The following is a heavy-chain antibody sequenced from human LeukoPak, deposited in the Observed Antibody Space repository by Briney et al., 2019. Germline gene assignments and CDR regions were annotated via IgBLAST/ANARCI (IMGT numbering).Heavy chain of an antibody. V-gene: IGHV4-59*08. D-gene: IGHD5-18*01. CDR1: GGSISRNY. CDR2: IHYSGRA. J-gene: IGHJ4*02. Sequence: SETLSLTCTVSGGSISRNYWSWIRQAPGKGLEWIGYIHYSGRANYNPSLKSRVTMSAYTSKNQFSLKVNSVTATDTAVYYCASYLTIGGNSYGFDYWGQGALVTVSS. CDR3: ASYLTIGGNSYGFDY.